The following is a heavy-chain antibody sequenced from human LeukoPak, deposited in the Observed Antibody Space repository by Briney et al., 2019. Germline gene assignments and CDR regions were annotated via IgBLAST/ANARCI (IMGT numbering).Heavy chain of an antibody. CDR1: GYSSTSYW. Sequence: GESLKISCKGSGYSSTSYWIGWVRQMPGKGLEWMGVIYLGDSDTRYSPSFQGQVTISADKSITTAHLQWRRLAASDTAMYYCASSLKYSSDAFDIWGQGTMVTVSS. V-gene: IGHV5-51*01. J-gene: IGHJ3*02. CDR2: IYLGDSDT. D-gene: IGHD5-18*01. CDR3: ASSLKYSSDAFDI.